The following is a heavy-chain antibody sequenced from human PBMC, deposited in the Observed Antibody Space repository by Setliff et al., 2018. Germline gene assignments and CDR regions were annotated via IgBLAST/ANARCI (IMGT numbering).Heavy chain of an antibody. D-gene: IGHD2-8*02. CDR1: GGSISSYY. CDR2: MYHSGSV. J-gene: IGHJ4*02. V-gene: IGHV4-59*04. CDR3: TVYNTGSSKDHY. Sequence: SETLSLTCTVSGGSISSYYWSWIRQPPGKGLEWIGNMYHSGSVYYNPSLKSRVTISVDTSKNQFSLKLSSVTAADTALYYCTVYNTGSSKDHYWGQGTPVTVSS.